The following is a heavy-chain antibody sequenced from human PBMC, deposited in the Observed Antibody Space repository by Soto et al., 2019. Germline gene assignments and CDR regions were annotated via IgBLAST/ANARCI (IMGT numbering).Heavy chain of an antibody. J-gene: IGHJ6*02. V-gene: IGHV5-51*01. CDR2: IYTGDSDN. Sequence: PAASQKISCTAAGYSFTNYWIGGVRQMPGKGPEWMGIIYTGDSDNRYSPSFQSQVTISADKSTSTAYLLWSSLKASDTAIYFCAGSIFYYGMEVWGQGTTVTVSS. CDR3: AGSIFYYGMEV. CDR1: GYSFTNYW.